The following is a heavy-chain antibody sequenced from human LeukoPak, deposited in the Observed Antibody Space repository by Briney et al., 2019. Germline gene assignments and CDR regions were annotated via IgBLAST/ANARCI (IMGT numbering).Heavy chain of an antibody. Sequence: GGSLRLSCVDPGFTFSSYAMHWVRQAPGKGLEWVAVISYHGSEKYYADSVKGRFTISRDNSKNTLYLQMNSLRAEDTAVYYCASGLKQWRGENYFDSWGPGTLITVSS. J-gene: IGHJ4*02. CDR1: GFTFSSYA. V-gene: IGHV3-30*01. D-gene: IGHD6-19*01. CDR3: ASGLKQWRGENYFDS. CDR2: ISYHGSEK.